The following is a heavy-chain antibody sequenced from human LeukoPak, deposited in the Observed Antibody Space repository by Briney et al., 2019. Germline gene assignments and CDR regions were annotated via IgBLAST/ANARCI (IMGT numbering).Heavy chain of an antibody. J-gene: IGHJ4*02. Sequence: PGGSLRLSCAASGFTFSSYGMHWVRQAPGKGLEWVAVIWYDGSNKYYADSVKGRFTISRDNSKNTLYLQMNSLRAEDTAVYYCAKAHIAVYFDYWGQGTLVTVSS. CDR2: IWYDGSNK. CDR3: AKAHIAVYFDY. CDR1: GFTFSSYG. V-gene: IGHV3-33*06.